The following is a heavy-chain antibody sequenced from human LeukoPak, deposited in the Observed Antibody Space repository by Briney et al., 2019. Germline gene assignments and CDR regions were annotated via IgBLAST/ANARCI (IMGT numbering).Heavy chain of an antibody. Sequence: SETLSLTCAVSGGSISSSNWWSGVRPPPGKGLEWIGEIYHSGSTNYNPSLKSRVTISVDKSKNQFSLKLSSVTAADTAVYYCARGKGSGGSLAYFDYWGQGTLVTVSS. J-gene: IGHJ4*02. D-gene: IGHD2-15*01. V-gene: IGHV4-4*02. CDR1: GGSISSSNW. CDR2: IYHSGST. CDR3: ARGKGSGGSLAYFDY.